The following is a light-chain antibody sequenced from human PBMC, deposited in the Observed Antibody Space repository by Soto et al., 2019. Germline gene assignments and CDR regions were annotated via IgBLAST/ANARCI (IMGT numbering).Light chain of an antibody. Sequence: QSVLTQPASVSGSPGQSITISCTGTSSDLGSYDLVSWYQQHPGRAPKLIIFEVTKRPSGVSNRFSGSKSGSTASLTISGLQAEDEADYYCCSYAGSYTWVFGGGTKLTVL. V-gene: IGLV2-23*02. CDR2: EVT. CDR3: CSYAGSYTWV. J-gene: IGLJ3*02. CDR1: SSDLGSYDL.